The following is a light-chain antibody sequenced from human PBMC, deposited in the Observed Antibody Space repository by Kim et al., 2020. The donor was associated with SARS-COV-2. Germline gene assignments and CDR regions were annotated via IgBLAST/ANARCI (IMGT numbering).Light chain of an antibody. V-gene: IGKV3-20*01. J-gene: IGKJ3*01. CDR2: GAS. Sequence: PGERATLSCRASQSVSSSYLAWYQQKPGQAPRLLISGASSRATGIPDRFSGSGSGTDFTLTINRLEPEDFAVYYCHHYGGSPPFTFGPGTKVEIK. CDR3: HHYGGSPPFT. CDR1: QSVSSSY.